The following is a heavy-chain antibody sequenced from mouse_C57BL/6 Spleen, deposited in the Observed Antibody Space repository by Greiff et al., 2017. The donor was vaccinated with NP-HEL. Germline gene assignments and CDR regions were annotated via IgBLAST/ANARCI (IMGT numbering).Heavy chain of an antibody. Sequence: QVQLQQPGAELVKPGASVKLSCKASGYTFTSYWMQWVKQRPGQGLEWIGEIDPSDSYTNYNQKFKGKATLTVDTSSSTAYMQLSSLTSEDSAVYYCELGRTDYFDYWGQGTTLTVSS. CDR2: IDPSDSYT. V-gene: IGHV1-50*01. CDR1: GYTFTSYW. D-gene: IGHD4-1*01. CDR3: ELGRTDYFDY. J-gene: IGHJ2*01.